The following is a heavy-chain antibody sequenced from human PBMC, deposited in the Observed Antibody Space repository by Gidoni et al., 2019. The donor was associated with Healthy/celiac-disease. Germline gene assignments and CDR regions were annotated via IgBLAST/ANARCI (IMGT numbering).Heavy chain of an antibody. V-gene: IGHV3-15*01. Sequence: EVQLVESGGGLVKPGGSLRLSCAASGFTVSNAWMSWVRQAPGKGLEWVGRIKSKTDGGTTDYAAPVKGRFTISRDDSKNTLYLQMNSLKTEDTAVYYCTTDFFHPTYNWFDPWGQGTLVTVSS. CDR3: TTDFFHPTYNWFDP. CDR1: GFTVSNAW. J-gene: IGHJ5*02. CDR2: IKSKTDGGTT.